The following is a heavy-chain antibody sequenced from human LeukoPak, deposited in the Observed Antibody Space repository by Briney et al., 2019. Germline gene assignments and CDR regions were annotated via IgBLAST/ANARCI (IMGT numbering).Heavy chain of an antibody. CDR1: GFTFSSYA. V-gene: IGHV3-7*01. CDR2: IKEDGSEK. J-gene: IGHJ6*03. D-gene: IGHD4-17*01. CDR3: ARAIGDYYYYFYMDV. Sequence: PGGSLRLSCAASGFTFSSYAMSWVRQAPGKGLEWVANIKEDGSEKYYVDSVKGRFTISRDNAKNSLYLQMNSLRAEDTAVYYCARAIGDYYYYFYMDVWGKGTTVTISS.